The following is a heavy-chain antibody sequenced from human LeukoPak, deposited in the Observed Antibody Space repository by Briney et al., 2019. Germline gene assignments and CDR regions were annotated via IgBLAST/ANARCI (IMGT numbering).Heavy chain of an antibody. Sequence: PSGTLSLTCAVSGGSTSSGGYSWSWIRQPPGKGLEGIGYIYHSGSTYYNPSLKSRVTISVDRSKNQFSLKLSSVTGADTAVYYCARWGWPLGAFDIWGQGTMVTVSS. CDR1: GGSTSSGGYS. V-gene: IGHV4-30-2*01. CDR2: IYHSGST. J-gene: IGHJ3*02. CDR3: ARWGWPLGAFDI. D-gene: IGHD5-24*01.